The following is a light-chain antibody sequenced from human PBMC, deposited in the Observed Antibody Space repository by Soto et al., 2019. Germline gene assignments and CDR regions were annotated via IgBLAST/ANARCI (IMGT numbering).Light chain of an antibody. J-gene: IGKJ4*01. Sequence: EIVLTQSPATLSLSPGERATLSCRASQSISTYLAWYQQKPGQAPRLLIYDASNRATGIPARFSGSGSGTDFTLTIVSLETEDFAVYYCQQRRYWPPVFGGGTKVEIK. CDR3: QQRRYWPPV. CDR1: QSISTY. V-gene: IGKV3-11*01. CDR2: DAS.